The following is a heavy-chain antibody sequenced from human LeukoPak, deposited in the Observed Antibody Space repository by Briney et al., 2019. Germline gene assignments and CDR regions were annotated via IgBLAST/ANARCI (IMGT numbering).Heavy chain of an antibody. V-gene: IGHV5-51*01. CDR1: GYSFTSYW. CDR2: IYPGDSDT. D-gene: IGHD2-15*01. Sequence: GESLKISCKGSGYSFTSYWIGWVRQMPGKGLEWMGIIYPGDSDTRYSPSFQGQVTISADKSISTAYLQWSSLKASDTAMYYCARQRPLVRNNHVKASPSNKYCSGGSCYSDYWGQGTLVTVSS. CDR3: ARQRPLVRNNHVKASPSNKYCSGGSCYSDY. J-gene: IGHJ4*02.